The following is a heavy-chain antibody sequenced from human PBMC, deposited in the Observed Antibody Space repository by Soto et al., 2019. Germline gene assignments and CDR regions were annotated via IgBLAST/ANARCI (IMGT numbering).Heavy chain of an antibody. D-gene: IGHD3-22*01. CDR3: ARLVYDTRLNYLYFDF. CDR2: RFRDGTA. CDR1: GVSISSGNW. Sequence: PSETLSLTCAVSGVSISSGNWWAWVRQSPHKGLEYSGERFRDGTANYYPSFERRVAMSVDTAQNQFSLKLTSVTAADSAIYYCARLVYDTRLNYLYFDFWGQGSLVTVSS. J-gene: IGHJ4*02. V-gene: IGHV4-4*02.